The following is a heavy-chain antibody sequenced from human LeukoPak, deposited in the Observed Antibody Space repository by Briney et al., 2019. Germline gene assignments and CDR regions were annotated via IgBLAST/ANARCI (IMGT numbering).Heavy chain of an antibody. Sequence: GRSLRLSCAASGFTFDDYAMHWVRQAPGKGLEWVSGISWNSGSIGYADSVKGRFTISRDNAKNSLYLQMNSLGAEDTALYYCAKDKAAAAPPYYGMDVWGQGTTVTVSS. CDR1: GFTFDDYA. CDR2: ISWNSGSI. D-gene: IGHD6-13*01. J-gene: IGHJ6*02. V-gene: IGHV3-9*01. CDR3: AKDKAAAAPPYYGMDV.